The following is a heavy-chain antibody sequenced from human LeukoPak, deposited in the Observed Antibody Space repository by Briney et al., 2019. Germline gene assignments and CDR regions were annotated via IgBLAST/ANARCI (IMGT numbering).Heavy chain of an antibody. CDR2: INPNSGNT. V-gene: IGHV1-8*01. Sequence: ASVKVSCKASVYTFTSYDINWVRRATGQGVEWMGWINPNSGNTRYAQKFQGRVTMTRNTSISTAYMELSSRRSGDTAVYYCGRGGRVGVWLVISVWFDPWGRATLVSLPS. CDR1: VYTFTSYD. D-gene: IGHD5-18*01. J-gene: IGHJ5*02. CDR3: GRGGRVGVWLVISVWFDP.